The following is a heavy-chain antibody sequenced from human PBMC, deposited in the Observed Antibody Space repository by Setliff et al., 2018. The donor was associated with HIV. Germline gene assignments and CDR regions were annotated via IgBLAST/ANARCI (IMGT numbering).Heavy chain of an antibody. J-gene: IGHJ3*02. D-gene: IGHD2-21*01. CDR1: GGSINSHY. CDR3: ARALAYCGADCPEDAFDI. V-gene: IGHV4-59*11. CDR2: VYYSGST. Sequence: PSETLSLTCTVSGGSINSHYWNWIRQPPGKGLEWLAYVYYSGSTNYNPSLKSRVTISVDSSKNHCSLRLHSLTAADTAVYYCARALAYCGADCPEDAFDIWGQGTLVTVSS.